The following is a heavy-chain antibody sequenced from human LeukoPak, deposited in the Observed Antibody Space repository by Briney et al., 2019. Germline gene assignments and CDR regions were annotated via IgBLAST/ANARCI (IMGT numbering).Heavy chain of an antibody. Sequence: SETLSLTCAVYGGSFSGYYWSWIRQPPGKGLEWIGEINHSGSTNYNPSLQSRVTTSVDTSKNQFSLKLSSVTAADTAVYYCASSDYGGNSGADYWGQGTLVTVSS. CDR1: GGSFSGYY. J-gene: IGHJ4*02. CDR2: INHSGST. CDR3: ASSDYGGNSGADY. V-gene: IGHV4-34*01. D-gene: IGHD4-23*01.